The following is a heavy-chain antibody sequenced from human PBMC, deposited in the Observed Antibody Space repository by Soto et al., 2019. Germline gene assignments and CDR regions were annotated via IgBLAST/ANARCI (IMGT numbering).Heavy chain of an antibody. Sequence: ASVKVSCKASGYTFTSYDINWVREATGQGLEWMGWMNPNSGNTGYAQKFQGRVTMTRNTSISTAYMELSSLRSEDTAVYYCARVGSYILTGTTGGNWFDPWGQGTLFTVSS. CDR2: MNPNSGNT. V-gene: IGHV1-8*01. J-gene: IGHJ5*02. CDR3: ARVGSYILTGTTGGNWFDP. CDR1: GYTFTSYD. D-gene: IGHD3-9*01.